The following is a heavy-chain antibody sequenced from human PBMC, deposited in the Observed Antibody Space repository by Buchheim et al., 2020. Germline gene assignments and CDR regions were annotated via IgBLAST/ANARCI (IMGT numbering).Heavy chain of an antibody. J-gene: IGHJ1*01. D-gene: IGHD6-19*01. CDR1: GFTFSSYA. CDR3: AKDPLSSGWYNEYFQH. CDR2: ISGSGGST. Sequence: EVQLLESGGGLVQPGGSLRLSCAASGFTFSSYAMSWVRQAPGKGLEWVSAISGSGGSTYYADSVKGRFTLSRDNSKNTLNLQMNSLRAEDTAVYYCAKDPLSSGWYNEYFQHWGQGTL. V-gene: IGHV3-23*01.